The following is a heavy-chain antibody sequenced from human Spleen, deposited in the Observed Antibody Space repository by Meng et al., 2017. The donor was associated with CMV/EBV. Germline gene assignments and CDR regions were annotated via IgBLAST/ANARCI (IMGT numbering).Heavy chain of an antibody. CDR1: GFTYSNYA. CDR2: ISGSGVKT. CDR3: ARAGGDGDYGAFDI. D-gene: IGHD4-17*01. Sequence: GESLKISCAASGFTYSNYAMSWVRQAPGKGLEWVSTISGSGVKTYYADSVKGRFTISRDNSKNTLYLQMNSLRAEDTAVYYCARAGGDGDYGAFDIWGQGTMVTVSS. V-gene: IGHV3-23*01. J-gene: IGHJ3*02.